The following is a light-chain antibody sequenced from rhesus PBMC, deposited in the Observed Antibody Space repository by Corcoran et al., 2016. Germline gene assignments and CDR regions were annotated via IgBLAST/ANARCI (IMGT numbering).Light chain of an antibody. CDR2: EVS. V-gene: IGLV2-32*02. Sequence: QAALTQPRSVSGSPGQSVTISCTGTSSDIGGYNYVSWYQQHPGTAPKLMIYEVSKRPSGVSDRFSGSKSGNTASLTISGLQAEDEAGYYGSSYAGSNTCIFCAGTRLTVL. CDR3: SSYAGSNTCI. CDR1: SSDIGGYNY. J-gene: IGLJ1*01.